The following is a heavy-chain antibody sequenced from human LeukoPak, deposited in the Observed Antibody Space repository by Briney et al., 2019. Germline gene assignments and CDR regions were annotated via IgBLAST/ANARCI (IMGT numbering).Heavy chain of an antibody. CDR1: GGSISSGDYY. J-gene: IGHJ4*02. CDR2: IYYSGST. D-gene: IGHD3-22*01. Sequence: SETLSLTCTVSGGSISSGDYYWSWIRQPPGKGLEWIGYIYYSGSTYYNPSLKSRVTISVDTSKNQFSLKLSSVTAADTAVYYCASSFTTAFGHFDYWGQGTLVTVSS. CDR3: ASSFTTAFGHFDY. V-gene: IGHV4-30-4*01.